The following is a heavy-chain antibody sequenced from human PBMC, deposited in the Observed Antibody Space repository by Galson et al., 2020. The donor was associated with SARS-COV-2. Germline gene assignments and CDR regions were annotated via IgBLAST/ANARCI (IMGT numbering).Heavy chain of an antibody. CDR2: TWFDGNNK. V-gene: IGHV3-33*02. J-gene: IGHJ3*02. CDR3: VGDPPNSCYALDI. D-gene: IGHD3-22*01. Sequence: GESLKISCAASGFPFNTFGMHWVRQAPGKGLEWVAFTWFDGNNKYYADSVKGRFAISRDNSTNTLFLQMHSLRPEDTAVYYCVGDPPNSCYALDICGQGTMVTVSS. CDR1: GFPFNTFG.